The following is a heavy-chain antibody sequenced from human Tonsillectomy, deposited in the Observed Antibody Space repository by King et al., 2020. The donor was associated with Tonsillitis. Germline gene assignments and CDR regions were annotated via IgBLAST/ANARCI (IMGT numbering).Heavy chain of an antibody. J-gene: IGHJ3*02. V-gene: IGHV4-38-2*01. CDR1: GYSINSGYY. CDR3: VRAGCYASGSLDAFDI. Sequence: QLQESGPGLVKPSETLSLTCAVSGYSINSGYYWGWIRQPPGKGLDWIGSMYRSGKAYYNPSIKSRVTISVDTSKNQFSLKMSSVTAPDTAVYYCVRAGCYASGSLDAFDIWGQGTMVTVSS. D-gene: IGHD3-10*01. CDR2: MYRSGKA.